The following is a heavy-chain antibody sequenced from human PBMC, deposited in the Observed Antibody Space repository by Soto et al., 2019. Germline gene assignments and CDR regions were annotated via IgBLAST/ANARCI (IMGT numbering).Heavy chain of an antibody. Sequence: SETLSLTCSVSGVSITSYYWSWIRQSAGGGLEWMGRINTDGLSTYSPSFKSRLTMPLDTSKNQVSLRLISVTAADTAVYFCARVPVAVAATEDCYGLDVWGQGTPVTVYS. V-gene: IGHV4-4*07. D-gene: IGHD2-15*01. CDR3: ARVPVAVAATEDCYGLDV. J-gene: IGHJ6*02. CDR2: INTDGLS. CDR1: GVSITSYY.